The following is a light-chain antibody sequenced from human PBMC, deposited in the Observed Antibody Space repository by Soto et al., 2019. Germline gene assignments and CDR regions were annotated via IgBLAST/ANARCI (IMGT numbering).Light chain of an antibody. Sequence: QSVLTQPPSASGTPGQRVTISCSGSNSNIGSNTVNWYQHLPGTAPKLLIYSNNQRPSGVPERFSGSKSGTSASLAISGLQSEDEADDYCAAWDDSLNGYVLFGGGTKVTVL. V-gene: IGLV1-44*01. J-gene: IGLJ2*01. CDR1: NSNIGSNT. CDR3: AAWDDSLNGYVL. CDR2: SNN.